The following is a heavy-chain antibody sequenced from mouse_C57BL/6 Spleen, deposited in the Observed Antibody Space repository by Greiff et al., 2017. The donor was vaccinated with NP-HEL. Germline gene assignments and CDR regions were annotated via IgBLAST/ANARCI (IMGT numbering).Heavy chain of an antibody. D-gene: IGHD1-1*01. V-gene: IGHV5-9-1*02. CDR2: ISSGGDYI. CDR1: GFTFSSYA. J-gene: IGHJ1*03. CDR3: TRDQDYYGSSYGYFDV. Sequence: EVQVVESGEGLVKPGGSLKLSCAASGFTFSSYAMSWVRQTPEKRLEWVAYISSGGDYIYYADTVKGRFTISRDNARNTLYLQMSSLKSEDTAMYYCTRDQDYYGSSYGYFDVWGTGTTVTVSS.